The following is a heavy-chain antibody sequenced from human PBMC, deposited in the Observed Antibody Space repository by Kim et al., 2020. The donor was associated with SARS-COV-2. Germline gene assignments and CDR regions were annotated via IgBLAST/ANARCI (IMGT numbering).Heavy chain of an antibody. D-gene: IGHD1-1*01. V-gene: IGHV4-34*12. CDR3: ASPERERAGRYYYGLDV. J-gene: IGHJ6*01. CDR1: GGSLSDYY. Sequence: SETLSLTCAVHGGSLSDYYWSWIRLTPGKGLEWIGEVLHSGTTRYNPSLKSRVTISIDTSKKQFSLRLTSVTAADTAVYYCASPERERAGRYYYGLDVWGQGSTVTVPS. CDR2: VLHSGTT.